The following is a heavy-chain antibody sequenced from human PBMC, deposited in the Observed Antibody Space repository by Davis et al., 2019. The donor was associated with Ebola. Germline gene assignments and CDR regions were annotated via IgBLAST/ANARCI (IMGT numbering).Heavy chain of an antibody. Sequence: ASVQVSCKASGYTFTNYYMHWVRQAPGQGLEWMGMINPNDGRTIYAQKFQCRVTVTRDTFTTTVYMDLSSLRSEDTALYYCTTPGGQDSGYDVFDIWGQGTMVTVSS. V-gene: IGHV1-46*03. J-gene: IGHJ3*02. CDR1: GYTFTNYY. CDR3: TTPGGQDSGYDVFDI. CDR2: INPNDGRT. D-gene: IGHD5-12*01.